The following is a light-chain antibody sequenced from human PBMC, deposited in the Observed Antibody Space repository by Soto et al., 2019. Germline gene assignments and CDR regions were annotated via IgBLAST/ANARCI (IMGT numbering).Light chain of an antibody. CDR2: EVD. CDR3: SSWTSRTTQV. J-gene: IGLJ3*02. CDR1: SSDVGGYNF. Sequence: QSALTQPASVSGSPGQSITISCTGTSSDVGGYNFVSWYQQYPGKAPKLIIYEVDSRPSGVSNRFSGSKSGNTASLTISGLRAEDEADYYCSSWTSRTTQVLGGGTQVTVL. V-gene: IGLV2-14*01.